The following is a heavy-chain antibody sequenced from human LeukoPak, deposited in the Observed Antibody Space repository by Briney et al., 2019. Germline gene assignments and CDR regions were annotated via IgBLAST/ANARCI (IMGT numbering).Heavy chain of an antibody. V-gene: IGHV1-46*01. CDR3: TRGFGSSSWYVSDFDH. J-gene: IGHJ4*02. D-gene: IGHD6-13*01. CDR2: INPSDGST. CDR1: GYTFTYYY. Sequence: ASVKVSCKTSGYTFTYYYMHWVRQAPGQGLEWMGMINPSDGSTSYAQKFQGRVTMTRDTSTSTAYMELSSLKSEDTAVYYCTRGFGSSSWYVSDFDHWGQGTLVTVSS.